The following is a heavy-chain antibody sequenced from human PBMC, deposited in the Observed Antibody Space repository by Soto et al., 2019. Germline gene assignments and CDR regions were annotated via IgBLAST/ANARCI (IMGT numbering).Heavy chain of an antibody. J-gene: IGHJ6*02. CDR1: GGTFSSYA. D-gene: IGHD4-17*01. CDR2: IIPIFGTA. Sequence: ASVKVSCKASGGTFSSYAISWVRQAPGQGLEWMGGIIPIFGTASYAQKFQGRVTITADESTSTAYMELSSLRSEDTAVYYCARDTTVTDDDYYYYGMDVWGQGTTVTVSS. CDR3: ARDTTVTDDDYYYYGMDV. V-gene: IGHV1-69*13.